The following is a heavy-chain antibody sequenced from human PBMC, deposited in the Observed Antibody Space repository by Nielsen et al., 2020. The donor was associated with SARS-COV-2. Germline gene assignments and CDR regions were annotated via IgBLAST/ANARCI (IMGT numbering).Heavy chain of an antibody. CDR3: AKDRTEYYDVLTGYLDH. V-gene: IGHV3-7*01. CDR1: GFTLRDFW. Sequence: GGSLRLSCAASGFTLRDFWMSWVRQAPGKGLEWVANVNHDGSAKYYVDSVKGRFTISRDNAKNSLYLQMNSLRAEDTAVYYCAKDRTEYYDVLTGYLDHWGQGTLVTVPS. CDR2: VNHDGSAK. D-gene: IGHD3-9*01. J-gene: IGHJ4*02.